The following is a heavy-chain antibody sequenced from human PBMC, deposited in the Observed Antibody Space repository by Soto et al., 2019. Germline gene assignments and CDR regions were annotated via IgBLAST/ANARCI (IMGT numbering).Heavy chain of an antibody. J-gene: IGHJ4*02. CDR2: IDPKNGGT. Sequence: ASVKVSCKASGYSISAYYIHWVRQAPGQGLEWMGWIDPKNGGTVSAQNFQGRLTMNRDTSISTVYMDLSGLTSDDTALYYCGRDDYGIFPYWGQGSLVNVSS. D-gene: IGHD3-10*01. CDR1: GYSISAYY. CDR3: GRDDYGIFPY. V-gene: IGHV1-2*02.